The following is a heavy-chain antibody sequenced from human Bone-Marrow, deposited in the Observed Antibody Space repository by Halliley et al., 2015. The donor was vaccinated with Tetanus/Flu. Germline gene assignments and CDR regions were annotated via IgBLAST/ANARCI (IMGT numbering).Heavy chain of an antibody. CDR3: ARDLSPDY. CDR2: IKQDGSEK. Sequence: SLRLSCAASGFTFRSYWMSWVRQAPGKGLEWVANIKQDGSEKYYVDSVKGRSTISRDNAKNSLYLQMNSLRAEDTALYYCARDLSPDYWGQGTLVTVSS. V-gene: IGHV3-7*03. CDR1: GFTFRSYW. J-gene: IGHJ4*02.